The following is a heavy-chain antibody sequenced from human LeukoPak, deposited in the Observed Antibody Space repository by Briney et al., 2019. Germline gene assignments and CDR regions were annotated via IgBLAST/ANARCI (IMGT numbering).Heavy chain of an antibody. CDR2: ISCDGSNT. D-gene: IGHD6-19*01. V-gene: IGHV3-30*01. Sequence: GRSLRLSCAASGFTFSGYTMHWVRQAPGKGLEWVALISCDGSNTYYADSVKGRFTISRDNSKNTLYLQMNSLRAEDTAVYYCAKQGNIAVAGWDFDYWGQGTLVTVSS. CDR3: AKQGNIAVAGWDFDY. J-gene: IGHJ4*02. CDR1: GFTFSGYT.